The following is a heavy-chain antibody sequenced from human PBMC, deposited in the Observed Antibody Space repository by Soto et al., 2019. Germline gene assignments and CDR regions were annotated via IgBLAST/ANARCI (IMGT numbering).Heavy chain of an antibody. CDR3: AREASTDWFDP. Sequence: TVSGGSISSGGYYWSWIRQHPGKGLEWIGYIYYSGSTYYNPSLKSRVTISVDTSKNQFSLKLSSVTAADTAVYYCAREASTDWFDPWGQGTLVTVSS. J-gene: IGHJ5*02. CDR2: IYYSGST. CDR1: GGSISSGGYY. V-gene: IGHV4-31*03.